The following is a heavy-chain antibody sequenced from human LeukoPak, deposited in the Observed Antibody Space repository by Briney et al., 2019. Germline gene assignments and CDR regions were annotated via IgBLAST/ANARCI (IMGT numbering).Heavy chain of an antibody. CDR2: MYTSGST. D-gene: IGHD2-15*01. J-gene: IGHJ4*02. Sequence: SETLSLTCSVSGDSISSYYWSWIRQAAGKGLEWIGRMYTSGSTNYSPSLKSRVIMSKDTSKNQFSLTLNSVTAADTAVYYCAKERVGSCSGSRCWYFEYWGQGSLVTVSS. V-gene: IGHV4-4*07. CDR3: AKERVGSCSGSRCWYFEY. CDR1: GDSISSYY.